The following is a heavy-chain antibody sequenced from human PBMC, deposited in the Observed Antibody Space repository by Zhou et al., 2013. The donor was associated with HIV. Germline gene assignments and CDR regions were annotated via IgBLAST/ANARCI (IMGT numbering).Heavy chain of an antibody. CDR3: VRDHYYDSSGRRALDI. D-gene: IGHD3-22*01. CDR2: SSGYNGYT. J-gene: IGHJ3*02. Sequence: QVQLVQSGAEVKNPGASVKVSCKTSGYSFTNFGITWVRQAPGQGLEWMGWSSGYNGYTNYARKFQGRVTLTTDTSTSTAHMELRSLRSDDTAVYFCVRDHYYDSSGRRALDIWGQGTMVTVSS. CDR1: GYSFTNFG. V-gene: IGHV1-18*01.